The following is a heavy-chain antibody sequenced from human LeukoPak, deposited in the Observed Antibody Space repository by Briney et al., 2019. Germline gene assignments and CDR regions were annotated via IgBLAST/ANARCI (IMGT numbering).Heavy chain of an antibody. D-gene: IGHD6-19*01. J-gene: IGHJ4*02. CDR3: ARASRIAVAGEFDY. CDR2: IYYSGST. Sequence: PSQTLSLTCTVSGGSISSGGYYWSWLRQHPGTGLEWLGYIYYSGSTYYNPSLKSRVTISVDTSKNQFSLKLSSVTAADTAVYYCARASRIAVAGEFDYWGQGTLVTVSS. V-gene: IGHV4-31*03. CDR1: GGSISSGGYY.